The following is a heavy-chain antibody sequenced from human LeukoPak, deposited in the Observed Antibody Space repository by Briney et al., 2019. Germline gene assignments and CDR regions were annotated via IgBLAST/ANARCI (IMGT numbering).Heavy chain of an antibody. J-gene: IGHJ4*02. CDR2: IYDGGST. CDR3: AGARDGYNPFDS. CDR1: GGSIISYY. Sequence: SEALSLTCTVSGGSIISYYWSWIRQPPGKGLEWIAYIYDGGSTNYDPSLKSRVTISVDTSKNQVSLKLSSVTAADTAVYFCAGARDGYNPFDSWGQGTLVTVSS. D-gene: IGHD5-24*01. V-gene: IGHV4-59*01.